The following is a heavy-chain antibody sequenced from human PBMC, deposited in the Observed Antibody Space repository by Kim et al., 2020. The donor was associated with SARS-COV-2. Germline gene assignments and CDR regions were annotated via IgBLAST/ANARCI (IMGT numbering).Heavy chain of an antibody. CDR1: GGSIRSYY. D-gene: IGHD2-8*01. Sequence: SETLSLTCTVSGGSIRSYYWNWIRQVPGKGLEWIGYIFYSGATNYNPSFKSRVTMSVDMSDNQFSLRLTSVTAADTAVYYCATYSALMAGGLLFQYWGQGILVTVSS. CDR2: IFYSGAT. V-gene: IGHV4-59*13. J-gene: IGHJ4*02. CDR3: ATYSALMAGGLLFQY.